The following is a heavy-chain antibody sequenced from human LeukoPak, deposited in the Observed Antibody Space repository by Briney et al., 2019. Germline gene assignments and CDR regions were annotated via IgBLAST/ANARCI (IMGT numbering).Heavy chain of an antibody. V-gene: IGHV1-18*01. J-gene: IGHJ6*03. CDR2: ISAYNGNT. D-gene: IGHD3-3*01. CDR3: ARVNFWSGYYGNLYYYYMDV. Sequence: ALVKVSCKASGYTFTSYGISWVRQAPGQGLEWMGWISAYNGNTNYAQKLQGRVTMTTDTSTSTAYMELRSLRSDDTAVYYCARVNFWSGYYGNLYYYYMDVWGKGTTVTVSS. CDR1: GYTFTSYG.